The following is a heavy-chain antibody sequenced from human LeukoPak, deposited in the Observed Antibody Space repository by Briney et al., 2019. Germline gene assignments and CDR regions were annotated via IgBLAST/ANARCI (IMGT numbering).Heavy chain of an antibody. D-gene: IGHD2-15*01. CDR1: GGSISSGVYC. Sequence: PSETLSLTCTVSGGSISSGVYCWSWIRQRPGEGLQWSGYICSSGSAYYNASLKSRVSMSTDTSNNQFSLKLNSVTAADTAVYYCARDGGGSLHGMDVWGQGTTVTVSS. V-gene: IGHV4-31*03. J-gene: IGHJ6*02. CDR3: ARDGGGSLHGMDV. CDR2: ICSSGSA.